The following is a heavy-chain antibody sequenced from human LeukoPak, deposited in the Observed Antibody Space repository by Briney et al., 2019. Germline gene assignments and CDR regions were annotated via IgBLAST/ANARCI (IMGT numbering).Heavy chain of an antibody. CDR3: TLAVGDY. CDR1: GFTFSSYA. V-gene: IGHV3-73*01. CDR2: IRSKANSYAT. Sequence: PGGSLRLSCTASGFTFSSYAMNWVRQAPGKGLEWVGRIRSKANSYATAYAASVKGRFTISRDDSKNTAYLQMNSLKTEDTAVYYCTLAVGDYWGQGTLVTVSS. J-gene: IGHJ4*02. D-gene: IGHD6-19*01.